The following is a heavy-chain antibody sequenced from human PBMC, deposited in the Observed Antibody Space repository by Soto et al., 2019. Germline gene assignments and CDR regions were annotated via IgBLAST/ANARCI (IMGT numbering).Heavy chain of an antibody. CDR1: GYTFTGYY. D-gene: IGHD6-6*01. J-gene: IGHJ4*02. CDR2: INPNSGGT. V-gene: IGHV1-2*04. CDR3: ARDAYSSSSPGLDY. Sequence: ASVKVSCKAPGYTFTGYYMHWVRQAPGQGLEWMGWINPNSGGTNYAQKFQGWVTMTRDTSISTAYMELSRLRSDDTAVYYCARDAYSSSSPGLDYWSQGTSVPVSS.